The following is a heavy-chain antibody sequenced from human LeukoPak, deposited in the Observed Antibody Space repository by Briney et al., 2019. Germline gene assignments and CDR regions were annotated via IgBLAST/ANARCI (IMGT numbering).Heavy chain of an antibody. CDR1: GVTFSSDE. Sequence: GGSLRLSCAASGVTFSSDEMNWGRQAPGKGLEWVSYISTSGTTIYYADSVNGRFTISRDNGKNSLYLQMSSLRAEDTAVYYCARDDTYGLDYWGQGTLVTVSS. J-gene: IGHJ4*02. CDR3: ARDDTYGLDY. D-gene: IGHD5-18*01. V-gene: IGHV3-48*03. CDR2: ISTSGTTI.